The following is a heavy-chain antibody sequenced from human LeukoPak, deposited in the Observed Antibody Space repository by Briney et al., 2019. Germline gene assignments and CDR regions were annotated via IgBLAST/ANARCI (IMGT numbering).Heavy chain of an antibody. J-gene: IGHJ4*02. CDR2: IYNSGTT. CDR1: GGSFTRYY. CDR3: AGGGYCDISSCSAPLFDW. D-gene: IGHD2-15*01. Sequence: SETLSLTCTVSGGSFTRYYWKWIRQPPGKGLEWVGYIYNSGTTNYNPSLKSRATISADTSKRQVSLRLSSVTAADTAVYYCAGGGYCDISSCSAPLFDWWGQGTPVTVSS. V-gene: IGHV4-59*01.